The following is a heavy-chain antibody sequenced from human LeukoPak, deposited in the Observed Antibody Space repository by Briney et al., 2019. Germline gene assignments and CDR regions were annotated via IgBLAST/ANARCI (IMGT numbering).Heavy chain of an antibody. Sequence: PGGSLRLSCAASGFIFSHYGMHWVRQAPGKGLEWVAVIQNDASTENFADSVKGRFTISRDNSKNTVSLQMNSLRVEDTAVYYCARGSGSYGDFDYWGQGTLVTVSS. D-gene: IGHD1-26*01. V-gene: IGHV3-33*05. CDR2: IQNDASTE. CDR3: ARGSGSYGDFDY. CDR1: GFIFSHYG. J-gene: IGHJ4*02.